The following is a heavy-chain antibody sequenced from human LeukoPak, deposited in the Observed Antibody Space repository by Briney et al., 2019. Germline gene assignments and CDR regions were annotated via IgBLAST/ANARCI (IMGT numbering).Heavy chain of an antibody. V-gene: IGHV3-23*01. CDR1: GFTVNSDY. CDR2: ISGSGGST. J-gene: IGHJ4*02. Sequence: QTGGSLRLSCAASGFTVNSDYMSWVRQAPGKGLEWVSAISGSGGSTYYADSVKGRFTLSRDNSKNTLYLQMNSLRAEDTAVYYCAKGGEATTRRFYFDYWGQGTLVTVSS. CDR3: AKGGEATTRRFYFDY. D-gene: IGHD5-12*01.